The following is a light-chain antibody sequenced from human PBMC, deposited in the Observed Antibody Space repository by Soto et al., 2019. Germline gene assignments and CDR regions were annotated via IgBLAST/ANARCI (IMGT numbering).Light chain of an antibody. CDR1: QRISVH. J-gene: IGKJ2*01. V-gene: IGKV1-39*01. CDR2: AAS. CDR3: QQSFITPYT. Sequence: DIQMTQSPSSLSASVGDTVTITCRASQRISVHLNWYQQKPGKVPKLLIYAASNLHSGVPSRFSGSGSETDFALTISSLQPEDFAPYYCQQSFITPYTFGQGTRLEI.